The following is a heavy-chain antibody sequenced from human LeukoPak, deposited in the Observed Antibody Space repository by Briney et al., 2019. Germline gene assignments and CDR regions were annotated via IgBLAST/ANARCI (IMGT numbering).Heavy chain of an antibody. CDR1: GFTFSSYS. CDR3: ASPNYDSSGYHPGGYYGMDV. V-gene: IGHV3-21*01. CDR2: ISSSSSDI. D-gene: IGHD3-22*01. J-gene: IGHJ6*02. Sequence: GGSLRLSCAASGFTFSSYSMNWVRQAPGKGLEWVSSISSSSSDIYYADSVKGRFTISRDNAKNSLYLQMNSLRAEDTAVYYCASPNYDSSGYHPGGYYGMDVWGQGTTVTVSS.